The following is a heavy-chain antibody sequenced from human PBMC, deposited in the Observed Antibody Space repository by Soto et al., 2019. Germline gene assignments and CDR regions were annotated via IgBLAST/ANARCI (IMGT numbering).Heavy chain of an antibody. Sequence: GGSLRLSSAASEFTFSGYAMTWVRLAPGRGLEWVSVISGSGDRTYFADSVKGRFTISRDNSKDTLYLHMNSLRAEDTAVYYCARHYDSSGYYRVPDDYWGQGTLVTVSS. V-gene: IGHV3-23*01. CDR3: ARHYDSSGYYRVPDDY. J-gene: IGHJ4*02. D-gene: IGHD3-22*01. CDR1: EFTFSGYA. CDR2: ISGSGDRT.